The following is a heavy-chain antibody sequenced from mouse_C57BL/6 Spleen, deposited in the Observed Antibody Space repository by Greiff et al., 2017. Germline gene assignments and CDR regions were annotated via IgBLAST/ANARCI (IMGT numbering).Heavy chain of an antibody. D-gene: IGHD1-1*01. J-gene: IGHJ1*03. CDR2: IYPGSGST. CDR1: GYTFTSYW. V-gene: IGHV1-55*01. Sequence: QVQLQQPGAELVKPGASVKMSCKASGYTFTSYWITWVKQRPGQGLEWIGDIYPGSGSTNYNEKFKSKATLTVDTSSSTAYMQLSSLTSEDSAVYYCARRITTVVAPDWYFDVWGTGTTVTVSS. CDR3: ARRITTVVAPDWYFDV.